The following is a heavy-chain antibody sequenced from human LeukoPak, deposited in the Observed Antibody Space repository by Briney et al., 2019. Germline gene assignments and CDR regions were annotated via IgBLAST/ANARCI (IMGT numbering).Heavy chain of an antibody. CDR3: AKAGSYSDISVYPLASFDF. Sequence: PGGSLRLSCAASGFTFSSYGMHWVRQAPGKGLEWVSFISASGGSAHYADSVRGRFPISRDNSKSTLYLQMNSLRAEDTAVYYCAKAGSYSDISVYPLASFDFWGQGTMVTVSS. D-gene: IGHD3-22*01. V-gene: IGHV3-23*01. CDR1: GFTFSSYG. CDR2: ISASGGSA. J-gene: IGHJ3*01.